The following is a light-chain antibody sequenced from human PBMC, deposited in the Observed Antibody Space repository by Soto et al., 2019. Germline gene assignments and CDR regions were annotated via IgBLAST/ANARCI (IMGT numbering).Light chain of an antibody. J-gene: IGKJ4*01. V-gene: IGKV1-5*03. CDR1: QTISSW. Sequence: DIQMTQSPSTLSGSVVDRVTITCRASQTISSWLAWYQQKPGKAPKLLIYKASTLKSGVPSRFSGSGSGTDFALTITSLQAEDFATYYCQQLRMYPSTFGGGTKVDIK. CDR2: KAS. CDR3: QQLRMYPST.